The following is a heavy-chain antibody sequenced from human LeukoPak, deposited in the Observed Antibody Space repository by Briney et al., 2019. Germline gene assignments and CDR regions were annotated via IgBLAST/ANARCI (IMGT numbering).Heavy chain of an antibody. D-gene: IGHD3-10*01. J-gene: IGHJ4*02. Sequence: GGSLRLSCAASGFTFDDYGMSWVRQAPGKGLEWVSGINWNGGSTGYADSVKGRFTISRDNSRNTVYLQMNSLRAEDTALYYCAKGGTYYFGSIDYWGQGTLVTVSS. CDR2: INWNGGST. CDR3: AKGGTYYFGSIDY. V-gene: IGHV3-20*04. CDR1: GFTFDDYG.